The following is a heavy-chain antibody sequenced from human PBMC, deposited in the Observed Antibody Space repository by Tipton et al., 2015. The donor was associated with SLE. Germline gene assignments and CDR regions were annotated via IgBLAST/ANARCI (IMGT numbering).Heavy chain of an antibody. J-gene: IGHJ3*02. CDR2: IYSGGST. Sequence: LSLTCTVSGDSISSSSYYWGWIRQPPGKGLEWVPVIYSGGSTYYADSVKGRFTISRDNSKNSLDLQMNSLRAEDTALYYCAREMGYCTGGVCQDAFDIWGQGTMVTVSS. D-gene: IGHD2-8*02. V-gene: IGHV3-53*01. CDR1: GDSISSSSYY. CDR3: AREMGYCTGGVCQDAFDI.